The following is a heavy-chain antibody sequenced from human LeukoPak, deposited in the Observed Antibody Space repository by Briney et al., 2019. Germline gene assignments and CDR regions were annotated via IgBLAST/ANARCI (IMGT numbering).Heavy chain of an antibody. J-gene: IGHJ3*02. CDR2: INSDSNYI. CDR3: AVAYYYGSGDAFDI. D-gene: IGHD3-10*01. CDR1: GYPFSRFS. V-gene: IGHV3-21*01. Sequence: GGSLRLSCAASGYPFSRFSMNWVRQAPGKGLEWVSSINSDSNYIYYADSVQGRFTISRDNAKNSLYLQMNSLRAEDTAVYYCAVAYYYGSGDAFDIWGRGTKVTVSS.